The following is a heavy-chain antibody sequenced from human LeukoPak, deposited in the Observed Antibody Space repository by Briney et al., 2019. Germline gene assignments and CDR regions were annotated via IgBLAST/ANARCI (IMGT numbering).Heavy chain of an antibody. CDR2: ISGSGGST. CDR3: ARAKDGTNILDY. J-gene: IGHJ4*02. CDR1: GFTFSSYA. Sequence: GGSLRLSCAASGFTFSSYAMSWVRQAPGKGLEWVSAISGSGGSTYYADSVKGRFTISRDNSKNTLYLQMDSLRAEDTAVYYCARAKDGTNILDYWGQGTLVTVSS. V-gene: IGHV3-23*01. D-gene: IGHD5-24*01.